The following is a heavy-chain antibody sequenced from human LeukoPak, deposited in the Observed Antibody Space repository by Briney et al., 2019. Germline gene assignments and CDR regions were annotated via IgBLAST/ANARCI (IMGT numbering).Heavy chain of an antibody. CDR2: ISSSSSYI. D-gene: IGHD6-6*01. CDR3: ARAHLEYSSSSSFFDY. Sequence: GGSLRLSCAASGFTFSSYAMSWVRQAPGKGLEWVSSISSSSSYIYYADSVKGRFTISRDNAKNSLYLQMNSLRAEDTAVYYCARAHLEYSSSSSFFDYWGQGTLVTVSS. V-gene: IGHV3-21*01. J-gene: IGHJ4*02. CDR1: GFTFSSYA.